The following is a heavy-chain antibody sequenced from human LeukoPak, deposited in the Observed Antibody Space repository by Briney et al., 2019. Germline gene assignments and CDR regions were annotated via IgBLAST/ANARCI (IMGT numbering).Heavy chain of an antibody. V-gene: IGHV1-46*01. D-gene: IGHD3-10*01. Sequence: ASVKVSCKASGYTFTSYYMHWVRQAPGQGLEWMGIINPSGGSTSYAQKFQGRVTMTRDMSTSTVYMELSSLRSEDTAVYYCARGWRITMVRGVISFWGQGTLVTVSS. CDR1: GYTFTSYY. CDR3: ARGWRITMVRGVISF. CDR2: INPSGGST. J-gene: IGHJ4*02.